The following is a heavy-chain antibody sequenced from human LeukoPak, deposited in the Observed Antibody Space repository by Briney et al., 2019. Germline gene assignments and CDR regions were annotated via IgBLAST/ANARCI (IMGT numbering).Heavy chain of an antibody. CDR2: INHSGST. Sequence: GSLRLSCAASGFTFSSYAMSWVRQPPGKGLEWIGEINHSGSTNYNPSLKSRVTISVDTSKNQFSLKLSSVTAADTAVYYCARGVRGPNDYWGQGTLVTVSS. J-gene: IGHJ4*02. CDR3: ARGVRGPNDY. CDR1: GFTFSSYA. V-gene: IGHV4-34*01. D-gene: IGHD3-10*01.